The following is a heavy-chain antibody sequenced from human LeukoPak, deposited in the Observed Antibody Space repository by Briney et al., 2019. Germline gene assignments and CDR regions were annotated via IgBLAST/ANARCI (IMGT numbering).Heavy chain of an antibody. CDR3: ARALLWFGELSFDY. J-gene: IGHJ4*02. CDR1: GGSFSGYY. V-gene: IGHV4-34*01. D-gene: IGHD3-10*01. CDR2: INHSGST. Sequence: SETLSLTCAVYGGSFSGYYWSWIRQPPGRGLEWIGEINHSGSTNYNPSLKSRVTISVDTSKNQFSLKLSSVTAADTAVYYCARALLWFGELSFDYWGQGTLVTVSS.